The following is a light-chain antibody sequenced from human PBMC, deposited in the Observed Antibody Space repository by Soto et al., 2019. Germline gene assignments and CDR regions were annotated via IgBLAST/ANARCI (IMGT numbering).Light chain of an antibody. V-gene: IGKV1-39*01. CDR2: GAS. J-gene: IGKJ4*01. CDR1: QSISNY. CDR3: QQSHGIPLT. Sequence: DIQMTQSPSSLSASIGDRVTITCRASQSISNYLNWYQHKPGKAPKLLIYGASTLQRGVPSRFSGSGFGTDFIFTISSLQPEDFATYYCQQSHGIPLTFGGGTKVEIK.